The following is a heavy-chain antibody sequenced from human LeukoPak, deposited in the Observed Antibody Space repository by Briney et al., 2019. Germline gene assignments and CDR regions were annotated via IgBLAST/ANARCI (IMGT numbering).Heavy chain of an antibody. Sequence: PGGSLRLSCAASGFTFFNYWMSWVRQAPGKGLEWVANIDLEGSQRFYVDSLKGRFTISRDNANNLVYLQMNSLRAEDTAVYYCARVLESQSYSSSWYSLVSPPFWFDPWGQGTLVTVSS. V-gene: IGHV3-7*01. D-gene: IGHD6-13*01. CDR3: ARVLESQSYSSSWYSLVSPPFWFDP. J-gene: IGHJ5*02. CDR1: GFTFFNYW. CDR2: IDLEGSQR.